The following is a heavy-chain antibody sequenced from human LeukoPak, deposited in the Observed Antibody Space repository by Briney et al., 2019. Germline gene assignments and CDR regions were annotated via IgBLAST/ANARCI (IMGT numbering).Heavy chain of an antibody. CDR2: MYYSGST. V-gene: IGHV4-39*07. J-gene: IGHJ3*02. Sequence: SETLSLTCSVSGGSISSSSYYWGWIRQAPGKGLEWIGSMYYSGSTYYNPSLKSRVTISIDTSKNQFSLKLSSVTAADTAVYYCARHRRDSSGYPDAFDIWGQGTMVTVSS. D-gene: IGHD3-22*01. CDR1: GGSISSSSYY. CDR3: ARHRRDSSGYPDAFDI.